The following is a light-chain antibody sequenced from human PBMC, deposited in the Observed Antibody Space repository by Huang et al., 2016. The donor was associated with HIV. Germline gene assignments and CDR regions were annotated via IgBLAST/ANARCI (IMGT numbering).Light chain of an antibody. CDR2: GAS. Sequence: EIVMTQSPVTLSVSPGERATLSCRASQNIDSNLAWYQQKSGQAPRLLIYGASTRATGVPDRFSGSGSGTDFTLTISRLEPEDFAVYYCQQYGSSPLTFGGGTKVEIK. J-gene: IGKJ4*01. CDR1: QNIDSN. CDR3: QQYGSSPLT. V-gene: IGKV3-20*01.